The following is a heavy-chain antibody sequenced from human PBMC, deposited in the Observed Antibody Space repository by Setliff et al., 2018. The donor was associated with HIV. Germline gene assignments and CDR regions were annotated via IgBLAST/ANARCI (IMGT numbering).Heavy chain of an antibody. CDR2: INPTVGRI. V-gene: IGHV1-46*01. Sequence: ASVKVSCKASGYTFTRYYIHWVRQVPGQGLEWMGIINPTVGRINYAQNLQGRVTMTRDTSTSTVYMELSSLRSEDMAVYYCARATNYYDSSNYYMDVWGKGTTVTVSS. J-gene: IGHJ6*03. CDR3: ARATNYYDSSNYYMDV. D-gene: IGHD3-22*01. CDR1: GYTFTRYY.